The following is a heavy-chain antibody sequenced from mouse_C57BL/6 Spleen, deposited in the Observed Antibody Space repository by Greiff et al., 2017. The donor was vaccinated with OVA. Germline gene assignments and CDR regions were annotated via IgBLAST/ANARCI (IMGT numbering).Heavy chain of an antibody. Sequence: EVQGVESGGGLVKPGGSLKLSCAASGFTFSDYGMHWVRQAPEKGLEWVAYISSGSSTIYYADTVKGRFTISRDNAKNTLFLQMTSLRSEDTAMYYCARGDGGSSYPFAYWGQGTLVTVSA. CDR2: ISSGSSTI. D-gene: IGHD1-1*01. CDR3: ARGDGGSSYPFAY. CDR1: GFTFSDYG. V-gene: IGHV5-17*01. J-gene: IGHJ3*01.